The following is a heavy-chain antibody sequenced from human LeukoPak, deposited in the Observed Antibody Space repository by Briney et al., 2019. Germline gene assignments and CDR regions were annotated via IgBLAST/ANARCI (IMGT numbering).Heavy chain of an antibody. D-gene: IGHD4-17*01. Sequence: GGSLRLSCAASGFTFSSYSMNWVRQAPGKGLEWVSSISSSSSYIYYADSVKGRLTISRDNSKNTLYLQMNSLRAEDTAVYYCARVVDHDYGDYYLDYWGQGTLVTVSS. CDR2: ISSSSSYI. CDR3: ARVVDHDYGDYYLDY. CDR1: GFTFSSYS. V-gene: IGHV3-21*04. J-gene: IGHJ4*02.